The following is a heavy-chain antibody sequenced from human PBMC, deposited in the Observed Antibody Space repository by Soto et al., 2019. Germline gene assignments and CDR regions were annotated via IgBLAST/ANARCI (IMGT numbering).Heavy chain of an antibody. Sequence: EVQLLESGGDLVQPGGSLRLSCGVSGFSFSSYAMAWVRQVPGKGLEWLSVITVRSHTTYYADSVRGRFTISRDDSRDTLYLQLNSLRGGDTAVYYCAWGLAAGGTGGLTYYFDFWGQGTLVTVSP. CDR1: GFSFSSYA. D-gene: IGHD6-13*01. J-gene: IGHJ4*02. V-gene: IGHV3-23*01. CDR2: ITVRSHTT. CDR3: AWGLAAGGTGGLTYYFDF.